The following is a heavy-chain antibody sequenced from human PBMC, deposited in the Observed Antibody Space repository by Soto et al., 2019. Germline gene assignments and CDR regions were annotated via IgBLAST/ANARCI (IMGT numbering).Heavy chain of an antibody. J-gene: IGHJ6*02. D-gene: IGHD2-2*01. CDR2: IDPSDSYT. CDR3: ASSPRGYCSSTSCRELGNYYGMDV. V-gene: IGHV5-10-1*01. Sequence: GESLKISCKGSGYTFTTYWITWVRQMPGKGLEWMGRIDPSDSYTNYSPSFQGHVTISADKSISTAYLQWSSLKASDTAMYYCASSPRGYCSSTSCRELGNYYGMDVWGQGTTVTVSS. CDR1: GYTFTTYW.